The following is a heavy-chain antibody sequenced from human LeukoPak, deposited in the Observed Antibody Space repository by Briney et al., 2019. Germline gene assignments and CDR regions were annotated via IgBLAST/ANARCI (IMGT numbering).Heavy chain of an antibody. J-gene: IGHJ4*02. D-gene: IGHD3-16*02. CDR1: GGSISSYY. CDR2: IYNTGST. Sequence: SETLSLTCTVSGGSISSYYWNWIRQPPGKGLEWIGYIYNTGSTSNNPSLKSRVTISVDTSKNQFSLKLSSVTAADTAVYYCARAVRDYVWGSYRPPNFDYWGQGTLVTVSS. V-gene: IGHV4-59*01. CDR3: ARAVRDYVWGSYRPPNFDY.